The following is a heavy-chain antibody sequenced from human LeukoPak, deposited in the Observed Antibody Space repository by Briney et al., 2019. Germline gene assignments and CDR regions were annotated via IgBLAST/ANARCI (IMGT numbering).Heavy chain of an antibody. CDR2: INHSGST. J-gene: IGHJ3*02. V-gene: IGHV4-34*01. CDR3: ARDRRRDPRDAFDI. CDR1: GGSFSGYY. Sequence: PSETLSLTCAVYGGSFSGYYWSWFRQPPGKGLEWIGEINHSGSTNYNPSLKSRVTISVDTSKNQFSLKLSSVTAADTAVYYCARDRRRDPRDAFDIWGQGTMVTVSS.